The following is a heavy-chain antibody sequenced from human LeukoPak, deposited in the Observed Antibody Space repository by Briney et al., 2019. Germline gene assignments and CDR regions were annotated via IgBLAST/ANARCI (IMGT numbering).Heavy chain of an antibody. Sequence: GESLMIYCRGFGYSFTSYWNGWGRQMPEKGMEWMGVIYPGDLRVRYNPSFQGQVTISVDKSINTAYLQWVSLRASDSAMYYCACRDLTSTWSFPWGQGTLVTVSS. J-gene: IGHJ5*02. D-gene: IGHD6-13*01. V-gene: IGHV5-51*01. CDR3: ACRDLTSTWSFP. CDR1: GYSFTSYW. CDR2: IYPGDLRV.